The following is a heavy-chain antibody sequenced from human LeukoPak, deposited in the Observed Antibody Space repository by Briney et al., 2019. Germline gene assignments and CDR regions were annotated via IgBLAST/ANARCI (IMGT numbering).Heavy chain of an antibody. CDR1: GHTLKDLS. CDR2: FDPEDDER. Sequence: ASVKVSCTAFGHTLKDLSIHWVRQAPGKGLEWLGGFDPEDDERMYAPKFQGRVTVTEDNSIDTAYMELTSLSSDDTGVYYCSTETAGNYWGQGTLVTVSS. J-gene: IGHJ4*02. CDR3: STETAGNY. V-gene: IGHV1-24*01.